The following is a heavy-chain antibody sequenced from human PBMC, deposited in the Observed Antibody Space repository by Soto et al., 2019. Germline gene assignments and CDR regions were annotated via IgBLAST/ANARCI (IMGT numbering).Heavy chain of an antibody. CDR2: ISAYNGNT. J-gene: IGHJ4*02. D-gene: IGHD1-26*01. CDR3: ARDGLKGALDY. V-gene: IGHV1-18*04. CDR1: GYTFTIYC. Sequence: SLKVSFKSSGYTFTIYCISCVRQAPGQGLEWMGWISAYNGNTNYAQKLQGRVTMTTDTSTSTAYMELRSLRSDDTAVYYCARDGLKGALDYWGQGTLVTVSS.